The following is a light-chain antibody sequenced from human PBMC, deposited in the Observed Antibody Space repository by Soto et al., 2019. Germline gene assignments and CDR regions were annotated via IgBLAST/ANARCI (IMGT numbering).Light chain of an antibody. CDR1: QDISSW. J-gene: IGKJ1*01. V-gene: IGKV1-5*03. CDR3: LQDLNYPWT. Sequence: DIQMTQSPSTLPASVGDRVTIPCRASQDISSWLAWYQQRAGKAPKLLIYNASTLKSGVPSRVSGSGSGTEFTLTISSLQPDDFATYYCLQDLNYPWTFGQGTKVDIK. CDR2: NAS.